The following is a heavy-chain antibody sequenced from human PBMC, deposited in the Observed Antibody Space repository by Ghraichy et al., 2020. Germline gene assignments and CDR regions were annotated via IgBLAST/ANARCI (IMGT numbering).Heavy chain of an antibody. J-gene: IGHJ6*02. Sequence: SVKVSCKASGFPFGSSAVHWVRQTRGQSLEWIGWIVVGSGNTFYKERFEERVTITRDTSTAAAYMELTSLRSEDTAVYYCAAGVSTGAYHYSAMDVWGQGTTVTVSS. CDR1: GFPFGSSA. D-gene: IGHD2-21*01. CDR2: IVVGSGNT. V-gene: IGHV1-58*01. CDR3: AAGVSTGAYHYSAMDV.